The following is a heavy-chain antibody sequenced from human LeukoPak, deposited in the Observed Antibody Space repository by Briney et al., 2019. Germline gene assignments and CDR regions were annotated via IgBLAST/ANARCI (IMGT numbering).Heavy chain of an antibody. CDR1: GYSISSGYY. J-gene: IGHJ4*02. CDR2: IYYSGST. CDR3: ARVAYYYDSSGYWSFDY. V-gene: IGHV4-61*01. D-gene: IGHD3-22*01. Sequence: SETLSLTCTVSGYSISSGYYWSWIRQPPGKGLEWIGYIYYSGSTNYNPSLKSRVTISVDTSKNQFSLKLSSVTAADTAVYYCARVAYYYDSSGYWSFDYWGQGTLVTVSS.